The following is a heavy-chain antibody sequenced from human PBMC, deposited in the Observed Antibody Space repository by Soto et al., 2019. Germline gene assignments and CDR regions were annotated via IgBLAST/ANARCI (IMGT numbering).Heavy chain of an antibody. V-gene: IGHV4-31*03. D-gene: IGHD6-6*01. CDR1: GGSISSGGYY. J-gene: IGHJ6*02. CDR2: NYYSGFT. Sequence: PSETLSLTCTVSGGSISSGGYYWTWIRQHPGKGLEWIGYNYYSGFTYYNPSLKSRFTISLDTSKNQFSLKLSSVTAADTAVYYCARGSSIAGPYYGMDVWGQGTTVTSP. CDR3: ARGSSIAGPYYGMDV.